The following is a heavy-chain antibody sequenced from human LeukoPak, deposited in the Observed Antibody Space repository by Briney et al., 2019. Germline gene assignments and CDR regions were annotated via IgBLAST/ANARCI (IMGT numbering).Heavy chain of an antibody. D-gene: IGHD3-10*01. CDR1: GYTFTGYY. CDR3: ARDYYGSGFDP. J-gene: IGHJ5*02. CDR2: INPNSGGT. V-gene: IGHV1-2*02. Sequence: ASVKVSCKASGYTFTGYYMHWVRQAPGQGLEWMGWINPNSGGTNYAQKFQGRVTMTTDTSISTAYMQLSRLRFDDTAIYYCARDYYGSGFDPWGQGTQVTVSS.